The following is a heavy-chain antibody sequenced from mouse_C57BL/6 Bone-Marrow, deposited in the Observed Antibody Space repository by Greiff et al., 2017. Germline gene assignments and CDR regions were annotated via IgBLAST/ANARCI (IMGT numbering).Heavy chain of an antibody. CDR3: ARVRGYCSGYYFDY. V-gene: IGHV5-4*03. J-gene: IGHJ2*01. Sequence: DVKLVESGGGLVKPGGSLKLSCAASGFTFSSYAMSWVRQTPEKRLEWVATISDGGSYTYYPDNVKVRFTISRDNAKNNLYLQMSQLKSEDTAMYYCARVRGYCSGYYFDYGGQGTTLTVSS. CDR2: ISDGGSYT. D-gene: IGHD2-3*01. CDR1: GFTFSSYA.